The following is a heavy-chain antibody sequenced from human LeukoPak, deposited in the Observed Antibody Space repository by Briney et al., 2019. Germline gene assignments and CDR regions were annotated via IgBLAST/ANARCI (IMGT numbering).Heavy chain of an antibody. D-gene: IGHD1-14*01. J-gene: IGHJ6*03. Sequence: ASVKVSCKASGYTFTSYYMHWVRQAPGQGLEWMGIINPSGGSTSYAQKFQGRVTMTRDTSTSTVYMELSSLRSEDTAVDYCARSSGRSPNRDYMDVWGKGTTVTISS. V-gene: IGHV1-46*01. CDR2: INPSGGST. CDR3: ARSSGRSPNRDYMDV. CDR1: GYTFTSYY.